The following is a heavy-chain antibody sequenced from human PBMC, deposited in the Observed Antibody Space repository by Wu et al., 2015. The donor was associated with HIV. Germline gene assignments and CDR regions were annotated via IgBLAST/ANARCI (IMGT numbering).Heavy chain of an antibody. Sequence: QVQLVQSGAEVKKPGSSVKVSCKASGGTFSSYAISWVRQAPGQGLEWMGRIIPIFGTANYTQKFQGRVTITADESTSTAYMELSSLRSEDTAVYYCARDSNPAAHPAHPPLLDYWGQGTLVTVSS. CDR3: ARDSNPAAHPAHPPLLDY. D-gene: IGHD2-2*01. V-gene: IGHV1-69*13. CDR1: GGTFSSYA. J-gene: IGHJ4*02. CDR2: IIPIFGTA.